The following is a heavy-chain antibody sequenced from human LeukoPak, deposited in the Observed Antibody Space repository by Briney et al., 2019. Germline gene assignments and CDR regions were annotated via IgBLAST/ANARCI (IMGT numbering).Heavy chain of an antibody. CDR3: ATSPDDKLTGYSY. Sequence: GGSLRLYCAASGFTVRSNYITWVRQAPGKGLDWASIIYSGGTTFYADSVKGRFTISRDNSKNTLYLQMNSLRVEDTAMYYCATSPDDKLTGYSYWGQGTLVTVSS. V-gene: IGHV3-66*01. D-gene: IGHD3-9*01. CDR2: IYSGGTT. J-gene: IGHJ4*02. CDR1: GFTVRSNY.